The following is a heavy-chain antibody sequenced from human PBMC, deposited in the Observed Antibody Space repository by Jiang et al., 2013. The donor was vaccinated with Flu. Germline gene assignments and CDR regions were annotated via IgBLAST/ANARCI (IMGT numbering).Heavy chain of an antibody. CDR3: VRGRKRTTVTMLTWRSFDY. J-gene: IGHJ4*02. Sequence: LLKPSETLSLTCGVYGGSFSGYYWSWIRQPPGKGLEWIGKIHHSGSTNYNPSLKSRVSISVDTSKNQFSLKLRSVTAADTAVYYCVRGRKRTTVTMLTWRSFDYWGQGTLVTVSS. V-gene: IGHV4-34*01. CDR1: GGSFSGYY. CDR2: IHHSGST. D-gene: IGHD4-17*01.